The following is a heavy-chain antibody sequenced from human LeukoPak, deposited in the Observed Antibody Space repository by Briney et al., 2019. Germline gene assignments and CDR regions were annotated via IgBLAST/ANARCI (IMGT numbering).Heavy chain of an antibody. Sequence: PGRSLRLSCAASGFTFSSYAMHWVRQAPGKGLEWVAVISYDGSNKYYADSVKGRFTISRDNSKNTLYLQMNSLRVEDTAVYYCARDSGPLYYYDSSGYTFDYWGQGALVTVSS. CDR3: ARDSGPLYYYDSSGYTFDY. CDR1: GFTFSSYA. V-gene: IGHV3-30-3*01. CDR2: ISYDGSNK. D-gene: IGHD3-22*01. J-gene: IGHJ4*02.